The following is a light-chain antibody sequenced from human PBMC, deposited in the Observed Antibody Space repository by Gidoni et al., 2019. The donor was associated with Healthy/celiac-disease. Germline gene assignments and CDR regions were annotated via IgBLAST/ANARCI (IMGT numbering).Light chain of an antibody. CDR2: EAS. V-gene: IGKV3-11*01. CDR1: QSVSSY. Sequence: EIVLTQSPATLSLSLGERATPSCRASQSVSSYLAWYQQKPGQAHRLPIYEASIRATGIPARFSGSGSGTDFTLTISSLEPEDFAVYYCQQRSNWPPVTFGQGAKVEIK. J-gene: IGKJ1*01. CDR3: QQRSNWPPVT.